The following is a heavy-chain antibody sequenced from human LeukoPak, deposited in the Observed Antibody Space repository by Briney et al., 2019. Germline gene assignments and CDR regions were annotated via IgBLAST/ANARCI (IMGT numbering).Heavy chain of an antibody. D-gene: IGHD5-18*01. CDR2: IHYSGST. CDR1: GGSISSYY. J-gene: IGHJ4*02. V-gene: IGHV4-59*08. CDR3: ARSYQLWPFDY. Sequence: SETLSLTCTVSGGSISSYYWSWIRQPPGKGLEWIGYIHYSGSTNYNPSLKSRVTISVDTSKNQFSLKLSSVTAADTAVYYCARSYQLWPFDYWGQGTLVTVSS.